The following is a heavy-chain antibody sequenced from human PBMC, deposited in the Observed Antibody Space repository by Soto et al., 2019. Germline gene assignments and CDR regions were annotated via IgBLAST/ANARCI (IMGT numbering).Heavy chain of an antibody. CDR3: VKERGCFCSGGSCYSVGDHH. Sequence: QVQLVESGGGVVQPGRSLRLSCAASGFTFSSYGMDWVRQSAGKGLEWVAVISNEGSDKYYADSVKGRFAMSRDNSRNTLYLQMNSLGADDPALYFCVKERGCFCSGGSCYSVGDHHWGQRTLVTVSS. J-gene: IGHJ5*02. CDR1: GFTFSSYG. D-gene: IGHD2-15*01. CDR2: ISNEGSDK. V-gene: IGHV3-30*18.